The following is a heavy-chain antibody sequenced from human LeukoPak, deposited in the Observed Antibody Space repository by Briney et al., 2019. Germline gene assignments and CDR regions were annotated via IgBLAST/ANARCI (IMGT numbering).Heavy chain of an antibody. Sequence: GGSLRLSCATSGFSFTDYPMNWVRQAPGKGLEWISNIHNTAEGAKYAYYADSVKGRVTISRYDGKNTLLLHMNSLRDDDTAVYYCATDQRYAFDYWGQGILVTVSS. CDR2: IHNTAEGAKYA. J-gene: IGHJ4*02. CDR1: GFSFTDYP. CDR3: ATDQRYAFDY. V-gene: IGHV3-21*05. D-gene: IGHD3-9*01.